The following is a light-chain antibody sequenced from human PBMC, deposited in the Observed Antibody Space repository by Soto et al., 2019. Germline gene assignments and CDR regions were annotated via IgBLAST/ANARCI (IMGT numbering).Light chain of an antibody. CDR2: GAS. V-gene: IGKV3-15*01. J-gene: IGKJ1*01. Sequence: EIVVTQPPSTLSGSPGERSTLSGRASQSVSSNLAWYQQKPGQAPRLLIYGASTRATGIPARFSGSGSGTEFTLTISSLQSEDFAVYYCQQYNNWPPTFGQGTKVDIK. CDR1: QSVSSN. CDR3: QQYNNWPPT.